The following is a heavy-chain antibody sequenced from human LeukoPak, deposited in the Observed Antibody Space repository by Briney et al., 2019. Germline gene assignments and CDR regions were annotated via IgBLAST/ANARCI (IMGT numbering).Heavy chain of an antibody. CDR2: ISAYNGNT. J-gene: IGHJ4*02. CDR1: GYTFTSYG. V-gene: IGHV1-18*01. CDR3: ARVTQTDYDFDY. D-gene: IGHD4-17*01. Sequence: ASVKVSCKASGYTFTSYGISWVRQAPGQGLEWMGWISAYNGNTDYAQKLQGRVTMTTDTSTSAAYMELRSLRSDDTAVYYCARVTQTDYDFDYWGQGTLVTVSS.